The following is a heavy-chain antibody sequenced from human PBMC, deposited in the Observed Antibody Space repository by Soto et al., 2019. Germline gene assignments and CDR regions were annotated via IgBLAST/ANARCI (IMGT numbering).Heavy chain of an antibody. V-gene: IGHV4-34*01. Sequence: SETLALTCDVYGGSFSGYFWNWIRQSPGKGLEWIGKVNHNGRNNYNPSLKSRVTISLDMSRKQISLKLTSVTAADTAVYYCARGGSSDWQVAFDFWGQGTMVTVSS. CDR3: ARGGSSDWQVAFDF. CDR1: GGSFSGYF. CDR2: VNHNGRN. D-gene: IGHD6-19*01. J-gene: IGHJ3*01.